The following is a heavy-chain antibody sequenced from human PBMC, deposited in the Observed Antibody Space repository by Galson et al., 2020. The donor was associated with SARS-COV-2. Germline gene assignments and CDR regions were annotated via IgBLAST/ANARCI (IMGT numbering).Heavy chain of an antibody. CDR3: ARDRRATIWAGREDGFDI. CDR1: GGSISSGGYY. D-gene: IGHD1-26*01. J-gene: IGHJ3*02. Sequence: ASETLSLTCTVSGGSISSGGYYWSWIRQHPGKGLEWIGYIYYSGSTYYNPSLKSRVTISVDTSKNQFSLKLSSVTAADTAVYYCARDRRATIWAGREDGFDIWGQGTMVTVSS. CDR2: IYYSGST. V-gene: IGHV4-31*03.